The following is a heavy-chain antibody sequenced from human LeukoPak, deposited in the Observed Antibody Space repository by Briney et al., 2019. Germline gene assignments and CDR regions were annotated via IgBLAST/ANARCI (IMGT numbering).Heavy chain of an antibody. CDR2: ITWNGGST. Sequence: GGSLRLSCAASGFTFDDYGMSWVRQAPGKGLEWVSGITWNGGSTGYADSVKGRFTISRDNAKKSLYLQMNSLRAEDTAVYYCARDGDTVLTRGYYYYMDVWGKGTTVTVSS. D-gene: IGHD4-23*01. CDR1: GFTFDDYG. V-gene: IGHV3-20*04. J-gene: IGHJ6*03. CDR3: ARDGDTVLTRGYYYYMDV.